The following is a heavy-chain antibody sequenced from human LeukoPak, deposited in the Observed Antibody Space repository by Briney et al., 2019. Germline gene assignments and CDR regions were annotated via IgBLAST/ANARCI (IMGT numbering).Heavy chain of an antibody. CDR2: IYYSGST. CDR3: AREPYGSGSYYSDY. D-gene: IGHD3-10*01. J-gene: IGHJ4*02. CDR1: GGSVSSGSYY. Sequence: PSQTLSLTCTVSGGSVSSGSYYWSWIRQPPGKGLEWIGYIYYSGSTNYNPSLKSRVTISVDTSKNQFSLKLSSVTAADTAVYYCAREPYGSGSYYSDYWGQGTLVTVSS. V-gene: IGHV4-61*01.